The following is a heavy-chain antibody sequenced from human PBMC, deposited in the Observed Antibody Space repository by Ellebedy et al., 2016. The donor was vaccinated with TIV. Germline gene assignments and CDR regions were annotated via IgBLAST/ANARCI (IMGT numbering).Heavy chain of an antibody. CDR2: SNDSGGT. CDR3: ARMEPLQWFGEFGGYFDC. J-gene: IGHJ4*02. D-gene: IGHD3-10*01. Sequence: MPSETLSLTCAVYGGSFSDSSWSWIRQPPGKGLEWIGESNDSGGTKYNPSLGSRVTISIDTSKKQFSLRLTSVTAADTAVYYCARMEPLQWFGEFGGYFDCWGQGTLVTVSS. V-gene: IGHV4-34*01. CDR1: GGSFSDSS.